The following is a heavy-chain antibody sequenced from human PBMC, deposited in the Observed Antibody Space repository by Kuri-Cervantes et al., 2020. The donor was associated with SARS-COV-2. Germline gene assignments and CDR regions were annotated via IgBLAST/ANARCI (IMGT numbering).Heavy chain of an antibody. V-gene: IGHV1-69*05. CDR3: ARDNSIAARRFDY. Sequence: SVKVSCKASGDTFSSDAINWVRQAPGQGLEWMGGIIPIFATSNYAQKFQGRVTMTRDTSTSTVYMELSSLRSEDTAVYYCARDNSIAARRFDYWGQGTLVTVSS. D-gene: IGHD6-6*01. J-gene: IGHJ4*02. CDR2: IIPIFATS. CDR1: GDTFSSDA.